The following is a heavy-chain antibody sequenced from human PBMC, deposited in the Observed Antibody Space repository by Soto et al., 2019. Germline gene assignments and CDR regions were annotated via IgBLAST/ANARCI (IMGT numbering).Heavy chain of an antibody. CDR2: IYYSGST. J-gene: IGHJ4*02. CDR1: GGSISSSSYY. CDR3: VGEMSGIQLWYDQTFDY. V-gene: IGHV4-39*01. Sequence: QLQLQESGPGLVKPSETLSLTCTVSGGSISSSSYYWGWIRQPPGKGLEWIGSIYYSGSTYYNPALKSRVTMSVDTSKNQFSLKLSSVTAADTAVYYCVGEMSGIQLWYDQTFDYWGQGTLVTVSS. D-gene: IGHD5-18*01.